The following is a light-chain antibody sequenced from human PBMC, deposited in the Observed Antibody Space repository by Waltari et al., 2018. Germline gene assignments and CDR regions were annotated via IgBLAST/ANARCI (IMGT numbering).Light chain of an antibody. Sequence: SYEVTQPPAVSVSPGQTASITCSGDKLGGKYASWYQQKPGQSPVLIIYQDTKRPSGIPNRFSGSNSGDTATLTISGAQAMDEADYYCQAWDRSTVVFGGGTKVTVL. CDR3: QAWDRSTVV. V-gene: IGLV3-1*01. J-gene: IGLJ2*01. CDR2: QDT. CDR1: KLGGKY.